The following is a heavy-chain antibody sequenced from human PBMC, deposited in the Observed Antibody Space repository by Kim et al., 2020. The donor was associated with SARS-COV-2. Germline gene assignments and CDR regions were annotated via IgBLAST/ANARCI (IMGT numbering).Heavy chain of an antibody. Sequence: SETLSLTCTVSGGSISSSSYYWGWIRQPPGKGLEWIGSIYYSGSTYYNPSLKSRVTISVDTSKNQLSLKLSSVTAADTAVYYCARRITYLAIAVAGTWDYWGQGTLVTVSS. CDR2: IYYSGST. V-gene: IGHV4-39*01. J-gene: IGHJ4*02. CDR3: ARRITYLAIAVAGTWDY. CDR1: GGSISSSSYY. D-gene: IGHD6-19*01.